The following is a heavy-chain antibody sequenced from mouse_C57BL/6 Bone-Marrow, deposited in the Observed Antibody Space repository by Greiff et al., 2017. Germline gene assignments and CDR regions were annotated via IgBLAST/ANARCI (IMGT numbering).Heavy chain of an antibody. D-gene: IGHD2-3*01. CDR1: GYTFTSYG. CDR2: IYPRSGNT. V-gene: IGHV1-81*01. Sequence: QLKESGAELARPGASVKLSCKASGYTFTSYGISWVKQRTGQGLEWIGEIYPRSGNTYYNEKFKGKATLTADKSSSTAYMELRSLTSEDSAVYFCARGYYRYAMDYWGQGTSVTVSS. J-gene: IGHJ4*01. CDR3: ARGYYRYAMDY.